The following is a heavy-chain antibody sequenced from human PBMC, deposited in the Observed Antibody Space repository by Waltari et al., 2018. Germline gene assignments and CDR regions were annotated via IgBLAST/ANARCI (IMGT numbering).Heavy chain of an antibody. CDR1: GYTFTDYY. V-gene: IGHV1-69-2*01. Sequence: EVQLVQSGAEVKKPGATVKISCTASGYTFTDYYMHWVQQAPGKGLEWMGRVDPEDGETIYAEKFQGRVTITADTSTDTAYMELSSLRSEDTAVYYCALLAYCGGDCYPPHFDYWGQGTLVTVSS. D-gene: IGHD2-21*01. CDR3: ALLAYCGGDCYPPHFDY. CDR2: VDPEDGET. J-gene: IGHJ4*02.